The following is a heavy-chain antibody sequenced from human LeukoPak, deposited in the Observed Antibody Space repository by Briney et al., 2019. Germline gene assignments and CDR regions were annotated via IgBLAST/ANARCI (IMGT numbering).Heavy chain of an antibody. J-gene: IGHJ4*02. CDR2: IRYDGSNK. CDR1: GFTFSSYG. Sequence: PGGSLRLSCAASGFTFSSYGMHWVRQAPGKGLEWVAFIRYDGSNKYYADSVKGRFTISRDNSKNTLYLQMNSLRAEDTAVYYCAKERSSWHDPPPYYFDYWGQGTLVTVSS. CDR3: AKERSSWHDPPPYYFDY. V-gene: IGHV3-30*02. D-gene: IGHD6-13*01.